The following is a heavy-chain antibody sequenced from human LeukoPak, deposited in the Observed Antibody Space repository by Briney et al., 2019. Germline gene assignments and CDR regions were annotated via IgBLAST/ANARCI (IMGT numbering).Heavy chain of an antibody. CDR1: GFTFISYA. CDR3: ARASGSYWAGIGY. Sequence: GGSLRLSCAASGFTFISYAMHWVRQAPGKGLEWVAVISYDGSNKYYADSVKGRFTISRDNSKNTLYLQMNSLRAEDTAVYYCARASGSYWAGIGYWGQGTLVTVSS. V-gene: IGHV3-30-3*01. J-gene: IGHJ4*02. D-gene: IGHD1-26*01. CDR2: ISYDGSNK.